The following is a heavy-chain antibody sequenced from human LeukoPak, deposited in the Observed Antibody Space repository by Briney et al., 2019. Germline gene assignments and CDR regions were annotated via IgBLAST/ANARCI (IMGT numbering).Heavy chain of an antibody. J-gene: IGHJ4*02. CDR3: ARMGSTVGPL. Sequence: GGSLRLSCAASLLTVSSIYMSSVRQAPGHGLEWVSVIYSGGSTYYADSVKGRFTISRDNSKNTLYLQMNSLRAEDTAVYYCARMGSTVGPLWGQGTLVTVSS. CDR2: IYSGGST. V-gene: IGHV3-53*01. D-gene: IGHD4-23*01. CDR1: LLTVSSIY.